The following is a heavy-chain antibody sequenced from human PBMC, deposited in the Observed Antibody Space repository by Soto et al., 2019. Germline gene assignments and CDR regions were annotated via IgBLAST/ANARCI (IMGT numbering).Heavy chain of an antibody. CDR3: ARERGYSGEGDYFDY. CDR2: IYWNDDK. V-gene: IGHV2-5*01. CDR1: GFSLSTTGVG. Sequence: SGPTLVNPTQTLTLTCTFSGFSLSTTGVGVGWFRQPPGKALEWFALIYWNDDKRYRPSLKSRLTITKDTSKNQVVLTMTNMDPVDTATYYCARERGYSGEGDYFDYWGQGTLVTVSS. D-gene: IGHD5-12*01. J-gene: IGHJ4*02.